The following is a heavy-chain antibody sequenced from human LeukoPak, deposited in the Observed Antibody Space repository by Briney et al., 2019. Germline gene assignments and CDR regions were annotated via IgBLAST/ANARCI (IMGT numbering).Heavy chain of an antibody. Sequence: GGSLRLSCAASGFTFSNAWMSWVRQAPGKGLEWVGRIKSKTDGGTTDYAAPVKGRLTISRDDSKNTLYLQMNSLKTEDTAVYYCARDPPAIAVAGTKNWFDPWGQGTLVTVSS. CDR1: GFTFSNAW. D-gene: IGHD6-19*01. J-gene: IGHJ5*02. CDR3: ARDPPAIAVAGTKNWFDP. CDR2: IKSKTDGGTT. V-gene: IGHV3-15*01.